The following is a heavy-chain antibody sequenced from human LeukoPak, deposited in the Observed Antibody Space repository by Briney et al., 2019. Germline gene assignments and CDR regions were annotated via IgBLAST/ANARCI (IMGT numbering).Heavy chain of an antibody. CDR3: ARDHYYDNSGYYSDY. CDR2: ISSRSSTI. Sequence: PGGSLRLSCTASGFTFSTYNMNWVRQAPGKELEWISYISSRSSTIYYTDSVKGRFTISRENAKNSLYLQMNSLRAEDTAVYYCARDHYYDNSGYYSDYWGQGTLVTVSS. D-gene: IGHD3-22*01. J-gene: IGHJ4*02. V-gene: IGHV3-48*04. CDR1: GFTFSTYN.